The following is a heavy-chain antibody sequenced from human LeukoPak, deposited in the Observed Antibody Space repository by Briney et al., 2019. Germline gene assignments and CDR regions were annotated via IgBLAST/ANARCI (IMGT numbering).Heavy chain of an antibody. CDR2: IYYSGST. Sequence: SETLSLTCTVPGDSISSHYWSWIRQPPGKGLEWIGYIYYSGSTNYNPSLKGRVTISVDTSKKHFSLKLSSVTAADTAVYYCARGIGGSGFDPWGQGTLVTVSS. J-gene: IGHJ5*02. D-gene: IGHD5-12*01. CDR3: ARGIGGSGFDP. CDR1: GDSISSHY. V-gene: IGHV4-59*11.